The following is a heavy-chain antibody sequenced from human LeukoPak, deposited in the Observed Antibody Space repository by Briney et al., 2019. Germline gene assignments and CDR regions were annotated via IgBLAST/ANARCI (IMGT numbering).Heavy chain of an antibody. CDR1: GFTFSSYE. J-gene: IGHJ6*04. V-gene: IGHV3-48*03. CDR3: AELGITMIGGV. Sequence: SGGSLRLSCVASGFTFSSYEMNWVLQAPGNGLEWVSYVSSSGSTIYYADSVKGRFTISRDNAKNSLYLQMNSLRAEDTAVYYCAELGITMIGGVWGKGTTVTISS. D-gene: IGHD3-10*02. CDR2: VSSSGSTI.